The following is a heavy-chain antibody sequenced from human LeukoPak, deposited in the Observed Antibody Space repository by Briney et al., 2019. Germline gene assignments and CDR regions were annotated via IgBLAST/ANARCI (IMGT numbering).Heavy chain of an antibody. D-gene: IGHD6-13*01. V-gene: IGHV3-30-3*01. CDR2: LSYDGTNK. Sequence: PGRSLRLSCAASKFTFSSYAMHWVRQAPGKGLEWVAVLSYDGTNKYYADSVKGRFTISRDNSKNMLYLQMNSLRAEDTAVYYCARDRAAAGNFDYWGQGTLVTVSS. CDR3: ARDRAAAGNFDY. CDR1: KFTFSSYA. J-gene: IGHJ4*02.